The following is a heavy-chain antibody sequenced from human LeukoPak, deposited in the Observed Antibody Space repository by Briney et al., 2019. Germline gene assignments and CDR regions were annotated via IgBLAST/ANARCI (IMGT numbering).Heavy chain of an antibody. CDR3: AKDFLGISGYFDY. Sequence: GGSLRLSCAASGFTFSSYSMNWVRQAPGKGLEWVSSISSSSSYIYYADSVKGRFTISRDNSKNTVYLQMNSLRAEDTAVYYCAKDFLGISGYFDYWGQGTLVTVSS. D-gene: IGHD7-27*01. CDR1: GFTFSSYS. V-gene: IGHV3-21*01. J-gene: IGHJ4*02. CDR2: ISSSSSYI.